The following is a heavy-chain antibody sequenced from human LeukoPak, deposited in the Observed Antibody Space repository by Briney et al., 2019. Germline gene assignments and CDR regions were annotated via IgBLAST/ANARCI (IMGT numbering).Heavy chain of an antibody. D-gene: IGHD5-18*01. CDR2: ISYDGSNK. Sequence: PGGSLRLSCAASGFTFSSYAMHWVRQAPGKGLEWVAVISYDGSNKYYADSVKGRFTISRDNSKNTLYLQMNSLRAEDAAVYYCADFYYTAMVTLGPSMDVWGKGTTVTVSS. CDR3: ADFYYTAMVTLGPSMDV. CDR1: GFTFSSYA. V-gene: IGHV3-30*01. J-gene: IGHJ6*03.